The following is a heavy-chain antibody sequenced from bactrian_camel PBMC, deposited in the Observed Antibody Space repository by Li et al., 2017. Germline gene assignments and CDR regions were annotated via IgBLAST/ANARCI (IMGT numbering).Heavy chain of an antibody. CDR1: GDTYSRAC. CDR2: IDSDGTT. CDR3: AAGFAMLVRWILVENEYTS. D-gene: IGHD6*01. V-gene: IGHV3S57*01. J-gene: IGHJ4*01. Sequence: VQLVESGGGSVQTGGSLRLSCTASGDTYSRACMAWFRQPPGQEREGVGTIDSDGTTTYMDSVKGRFTISQDKAKNTLYLQMNSLKPEDTAMYYCAAGFAMLVRWILVENEYTSWGQGTQVTVS.